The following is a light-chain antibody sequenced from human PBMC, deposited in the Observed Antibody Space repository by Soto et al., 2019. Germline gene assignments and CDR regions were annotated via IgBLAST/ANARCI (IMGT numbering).Light chain of an antibody. CDR1: YSNIGSNF. CDR3: GTWDSSLSVVL. Sequence: QSVLTQPPSVSAAAGQKVTISCSGSYSNIGSNFVSWYQHFPGSAPRLLIYDNSQRPSGIPDRFSGSKSGSSATLGITGLQTGDEADYYCGTWDSSLSVVLFGGGTKLPS. V-gene: IGLV1-51*01. CDR2: DNS. J-gene: IGLJ2*01.